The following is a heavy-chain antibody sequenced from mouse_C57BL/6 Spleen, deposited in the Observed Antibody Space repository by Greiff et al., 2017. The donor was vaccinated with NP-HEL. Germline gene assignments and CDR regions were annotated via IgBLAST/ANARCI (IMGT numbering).Heavy chain of an antibody. CDR1: GFNIKDDY. Sequence: EVQLQQSGAELVRPGASVKLSCTASGFNIKDDYMHWVKQRPEQGLEWIGWIDPENGDPEYASKFQGKATITADTSSNTAYLQLSSLTSEDTAVYYWTAPSAWFAYWGQGTLVTVSA. V-gene: IGHV14-4*01. CDR3: TAPSAWFAY. CDR2: IDPENGDP. J-gene: IGHJ3*01.